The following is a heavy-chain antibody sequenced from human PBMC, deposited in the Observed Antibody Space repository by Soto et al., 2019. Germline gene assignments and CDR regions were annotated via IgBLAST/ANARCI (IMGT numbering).Heavy chain of an antibody. D-gene: IGHD3-10*01. CDR3: ARDPTSYYYGSGSYGRLVY. CDR2: ISAYNGNT. J-gene: IGHJ4*02. V-gene: IGHV1-18*01. Sequence: QVQLVQSGAEVKKPGASVKVSCKASGYTFTSYGISWVRQAPGQGLEWMGWISAYNGNTNDAQKLQGRVTMTTDTAASTAYMELRSLGSDDTAVYYCARDPTSYYYGSGSYGRLVYWGQGTLVTVSS. CDR1: GYTFTSYG.